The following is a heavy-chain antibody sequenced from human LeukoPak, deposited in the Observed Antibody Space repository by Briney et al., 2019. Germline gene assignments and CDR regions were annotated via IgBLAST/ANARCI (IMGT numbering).Heavy chain of an antibody. Sequence: SQTLSLTRTVSGGSISSGSYYWSWIRQPPGKGLEWIGSIYYSGSTYYNPSLKSRVTISVDTSKNQFSLKLSSVTAADTAVYYCASRSDSRYRGVIRPFDYWGQGTLVTVSS. J-gene: IGHJ4*02. CDR3: ASRSDSRYRGVIRPFDY. D-gene: IGHD3-10*01. V-gene: IGHV4-39*01. CDR1: GGSISSGSYY. CDR2: IYYSGST.